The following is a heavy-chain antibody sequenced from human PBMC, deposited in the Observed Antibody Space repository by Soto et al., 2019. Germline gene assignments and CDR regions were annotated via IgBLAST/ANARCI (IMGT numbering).Heavy chain of an antibody. Sequence: PSETLSLTCTISGGSISVYYWSWVRQPPGHELEWIGYIYASGSPYYNPSLRSRVTISADTSKNQISLKLTSPTAADTAVYYCARGVGSSPPRDWGRGTLVPVSS. J-gene: IGHJ4*02. D-gene: IGHD1-26*01. CDR2: IYASGSP. CDR3: ARGVGSSPPRD. V-gene: IGHV4-59*01. CDR1: GGSISVYY.